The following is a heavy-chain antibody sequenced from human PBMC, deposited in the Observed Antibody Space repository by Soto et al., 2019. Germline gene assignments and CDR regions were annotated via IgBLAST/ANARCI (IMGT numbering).Heavy chain of an antibody. CDR1: GFTFSSYA. D-gene: IGHD4-17*01. V-gene: IGHV3-23*01. J-gene: IGHJ4*02. CDR2: ISGSGGST. CDR3: AKDVGRDDGDPTPSGYFDY. Sequence: EVHLLESGGGLVQPGGSLRLSCAASGFTFSSYAMSWVRQAPGQGLEWVSAISGSGGSTYYADSVKGRFTISRDNSKNTLYVQMNSLRAEDTAVYYCAKDVGRDDGDPTPSGYFDYWGQGTLVTVSS.